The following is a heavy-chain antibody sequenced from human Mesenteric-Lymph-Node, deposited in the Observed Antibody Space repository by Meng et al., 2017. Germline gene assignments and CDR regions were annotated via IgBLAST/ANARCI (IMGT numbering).Heavy chain of an antibody. D-gene: IGHD6-13*01. CDR2: INSDGSST. Sequence: GESLKISCAASGFTFSCYWMSWVRQAPGTGLVWVSRINSDGSSTSYADSGKGRFTISRDNAKNTLYLQMNSLRAEDTAVYYCARDRSSSWYLYYYYGMDVWGQGTTVTVSS. CDR1: GFTFSCYW. CDR3: ARDRSSSWYLYYYYGMDV. V-gene: IGHV3-74*01. J-gene: IGHJ6*02.